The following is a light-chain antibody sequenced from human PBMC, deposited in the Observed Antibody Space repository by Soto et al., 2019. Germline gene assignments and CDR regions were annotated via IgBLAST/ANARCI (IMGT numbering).Light chain of an antibody. CDR2: GAS. V-gene: IGKV3-20*01. J-gene: IGKJ2*01. Sequence: EIVLTQSPGTLSLSPGERATLSCRASQSVRSTYLAWYHQKPGQAPRLLIYGASSRATGIPDRFSGSGSGTDFSRTITRLEPEDYAVYFCQQYGTSPWTFGQVTKLEIK. CDR1: QSVRSTY. CDR3: QQYGTSPWT.